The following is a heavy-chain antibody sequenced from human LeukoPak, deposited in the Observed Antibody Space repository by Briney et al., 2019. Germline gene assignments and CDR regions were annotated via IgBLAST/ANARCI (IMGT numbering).Heavy chain of an antibody. J-gene: IGHJ4*02. CDR2: IYTSGST. CDR1: GGSISSYY. V-gene: IGHV4-4*07. Sequence: PSETLSLTCTVSGGSISSYYWSWIRQPAGKGLAWIGRIYTSGSTNYNPSLKSRVTMSVDTSKNQFSLKLSSVTAADTAVYYCARDYYDSSGYPNWGQGTLVTVSS. D-gene: IGHD3-22*01. CDR3: ARDYYDSSGYPN.